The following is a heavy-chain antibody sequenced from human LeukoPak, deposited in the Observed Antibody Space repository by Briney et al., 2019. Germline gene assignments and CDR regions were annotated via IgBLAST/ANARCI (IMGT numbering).Heavy chain of an antibody. CDR2: ISWNSGSI. Sequence: GGSLRLSCAASGFTFDDYAMHWVRQAPGKGLEWVSGISWNSGSIGYADSVKGRFTISRDNAKNSLYLQMNSLRAEDTAVYYCARDLLEGSDYWGQGTLVTVSS. V-gene: IGHV3-9*01. CDR1: GFTFDDYA. J-gene: IGHJ4*02. D-gene: IGHD3-3*01. CDR3: ARDLLEGSDY.